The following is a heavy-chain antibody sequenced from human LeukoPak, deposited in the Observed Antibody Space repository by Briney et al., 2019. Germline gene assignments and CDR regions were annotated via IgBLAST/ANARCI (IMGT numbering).Heavy chain of an antibody. CDR2: IYSGGNT. Sequence: GGSLRLSCAASGFTVISNYMSWVRQAPGKGLEWVSVIYSGGNTYYADSVKGRFTISRDNAKNSLFLQMNSLRAEDTAVYYCARWGRDYWGRGTLVTVSS. J-gene: IGHJ4*02. V-gene: IGHV3-66*01. CDR1: GFTVISNY. D-gene: IGHD3-16*01. CDR3: ARWGRDY.